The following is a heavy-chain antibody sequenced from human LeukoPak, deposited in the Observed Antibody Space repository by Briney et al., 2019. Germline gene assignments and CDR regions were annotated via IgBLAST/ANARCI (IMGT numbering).Heavy chain of an antibody. CDR1: GVSMSSYY. D-gene: IGHD3-10*01. CDR2: IYYSGNT. Sequence: PSETLSLTCTVSGVSMSSYYWSWVRQHPGKGLEWIGYIYYSGNTYYNPSLKSLVTMSVDTSKNQFSLKLSSVTAADTAVYYCARTYGSGLSAFDIWGQGTMVTVSS. J-gene: IGHJ3*02. V-gene: IGHV4-59*06. CDR3: ARTYGSGLSAFDI.